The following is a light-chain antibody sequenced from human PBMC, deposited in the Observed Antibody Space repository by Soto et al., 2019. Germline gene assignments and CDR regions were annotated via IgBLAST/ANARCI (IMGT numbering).Light chain of an antibody. Sequence: EIVLTQSPATLSLSPGERATLSCRASQSISNDFAWFQQKPGQAPRLLIYDTSNRACGIPARFSGSGSGTDFTLTISSLEPEDFAIYYCQQHSNWPPITFGQGTRLEIK. CDR1: QSISND. CDR2: DTS. V-gene: IGKV3-11*01. J-gene: IGKJ5*01. CDR3: QQHSNWPPIT.